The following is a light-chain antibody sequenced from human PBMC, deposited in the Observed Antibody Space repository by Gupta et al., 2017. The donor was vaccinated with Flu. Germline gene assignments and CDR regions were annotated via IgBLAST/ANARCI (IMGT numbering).Light chain of an antibody. J-gene: IGLJ3*02. V-gene: IGLV3-21*02. CDR3: QVWDSSSDHWV. CDR1: NIGSKS. Sequence: SYVLTQPPSVSVAPGPTARITCGGNNIGSKSVHWYQQKPGQAPVLVVYDDSARPSGIPERFSGSNSGNTATLTISRVEAGDEADYYCQVWDSSSDHWVFGGGTKLTVL. CDR2: DDS.